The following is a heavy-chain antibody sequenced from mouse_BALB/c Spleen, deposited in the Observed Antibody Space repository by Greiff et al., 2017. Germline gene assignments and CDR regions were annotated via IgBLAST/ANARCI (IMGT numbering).Heavy chain of an antibody. CDR1: GYTFTDYA. D-gene: IGHD1-1*01. CDR3: ASGGYGSSSAFDC. V-gene: IGHV1S137*01. J-gene: IGHJ2*01. Sequence: QVQLKQSGAELVRPGVSVKISCKGSGYTFTDYAMHWVKQSHAKSLEWIGVISTYYGDASYNQKFKGKATMTVDKSSSTAYMELARLTSEDSAIYYCASGGYGSSSAFDCWGQGTALTVSS. CDR2: ISTYYGDA.